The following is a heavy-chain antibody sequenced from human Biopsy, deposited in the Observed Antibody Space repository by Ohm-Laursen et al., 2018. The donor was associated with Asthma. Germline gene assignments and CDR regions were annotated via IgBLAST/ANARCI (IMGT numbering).Heavy chain of an antibody. V-gene: IGHV3-30*16. CDR3: VRDGTDDAFDI. D-gene: IGHD1-1*01. CDR2: ISKDASTQ. J-gene: IGHJ3*02. CDR1: GFSFSNFA. Sequence: RSLRLSCAAPGFSFSNFAIRWVRQAPGKGLEWVGVISKDASTQDYADSVKGRFTMARDNSKNTLDLQMNSLREEDTAVYYCVRDGTDDAFDIWGQGTVVSVSS.